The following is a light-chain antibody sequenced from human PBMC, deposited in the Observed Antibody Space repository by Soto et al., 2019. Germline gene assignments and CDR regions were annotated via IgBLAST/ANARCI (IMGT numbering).Light chain of an antibody. CDR2: RSD. CDR3: AAWDDSLSGPV. J-gene: IGLJ3*02. CDR1: SSNIGTNF. V-gene: IGLV1-47*01. Sequence: VLTQPPSASGTPGQTVTISCSGSSSNIGTNFVYWFHQLPGTAPKLLIYRSDHRPSGVPDRFSGSKSGTSASLAISGLRSEDAADYYCAAWDDSLSGPVFGGGTKLTVL.